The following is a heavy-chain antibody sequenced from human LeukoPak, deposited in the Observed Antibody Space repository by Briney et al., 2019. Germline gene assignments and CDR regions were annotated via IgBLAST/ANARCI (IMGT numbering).Heavy chain of an antibody. V-gene: IGHV4-34*01. CDR2: INHSGST. D-gene: IGHD6-13*01. Sequence: GSLRLSCAASGFTFSSYWMSWVRQAPGKGLEWIGEINHSGSTNYNPSLKSRVTISVDTSKNQFSLKLSSVTAADTAVYYCARGRGYSSSWYLLAGNWFDPWGQGTLVTVSS. CDR3: ARGRGYSSSWYLLAGNWFDP. CDR1: GFTFSSYW. J-gene: IGHJ5*02.